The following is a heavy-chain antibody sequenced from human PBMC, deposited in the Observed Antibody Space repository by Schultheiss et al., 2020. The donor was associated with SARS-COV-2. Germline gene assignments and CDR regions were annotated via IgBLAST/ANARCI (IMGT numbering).Heavy chain of an antibody. V-gene: IGHV3-48*03. CDR2: ISSSGSTI. CDR1: GFTFSSYE. Sequence: GGSLRLSCAASGFTFSSYEMNWVRQAPGKGLEWVSYISSSGSTIYYADSVKGRFTISRDNAKNSLYLQMNSLRAEDTAVYYCARLMSGYQLNYYYYGMDVWGQGTTVTVSS. D-gene: IGHD3-3*01. J-gene: IGHJ6*02. CDR3: ARLMSGYQLNYYYYGMDV.